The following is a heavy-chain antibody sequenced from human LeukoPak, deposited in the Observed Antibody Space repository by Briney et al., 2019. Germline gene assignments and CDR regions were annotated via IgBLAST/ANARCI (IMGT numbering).Heavy chain of an antibody. V-gene: IGHV3-48*01. CDR2: ISSSSSTI. J-gene: IGHJ3*02. CDR1: GFTFDDYA. CDR3: ARTDAFDI. Sequence: TGGSLRLSCAASGFTFDDYAMHWVRQAPGKGLEWVSYISSSSSTIYYADSVKGRFTISRDNAKNSLYLQMNSLRAEDTAVYYCARTDAFDIWGQGTMVTVSS.